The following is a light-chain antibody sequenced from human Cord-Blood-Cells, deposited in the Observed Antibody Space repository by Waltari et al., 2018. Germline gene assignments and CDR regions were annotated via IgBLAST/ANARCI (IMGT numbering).Light chain of an antibody. CDR1: VLVKQY. V-gene: IGLV3-27*01. CDR3: YSAADNNRGV. CDR2: TDS. J-gene: IGLJ3*02. Sequence: SYELTQPSSVSVTPGQTARITCSGDVLVKQYAWWFQQKPGQDPVRVIYTDSERPSGIPERISGSSSGTKGTLSISRAQVEDEADYYCYSAADNNRGVFGGGTKLTVL.